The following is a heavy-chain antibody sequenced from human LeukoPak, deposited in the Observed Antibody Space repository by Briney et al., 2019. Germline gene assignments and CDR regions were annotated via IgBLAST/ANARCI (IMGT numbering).Heavy chain of an antibody. CDR3: TRGPPDGSGNYYPGDF. V-gene: IGHV3-74*01. J-gene: IGHJ4*02. D-gene: IGHD3-10*01. CDR2: ISSDGTNT. Sequence: GGSLRLSCSASGFTFSSHWMHWVRQAPGKGLVWVSRISSDGTNTNYADSVKGRFTISRDNAKNTLYLQMNSLRVEDTAVYYCTRGPPDGSGNYYPGDFWGQGTLVTVSS. CDR1: GFTFSSHW.